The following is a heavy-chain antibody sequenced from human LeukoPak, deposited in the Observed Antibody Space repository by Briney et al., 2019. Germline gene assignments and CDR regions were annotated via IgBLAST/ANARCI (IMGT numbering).Heavy chain of an antibody. CDR3: AKDRCSNGIGCYYYYMDV. D-gene: IGHD2-8*01. V-gene: IGHV1-2*02. CDR1: GYTFTGYY. Sequence: ASVKVSCKASGYTFTGYYMHWVRQAPGQGLEWMGWINPNSGGTNYAQKSQGRVTMTRDTSISTAYMELSRLRSDDTAVYYCAKDRCSNGIGCYYYYMDVWGKGTTVTISS. J-gene: IGHJ6*03. CDR2: INPNSGGT.